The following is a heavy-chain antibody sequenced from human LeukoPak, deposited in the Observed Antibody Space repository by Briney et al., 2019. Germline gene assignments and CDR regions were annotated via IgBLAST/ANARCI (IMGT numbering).Heavy chain of an antibody. CDR3: ARAVRIVGANPLLGPFEYYFDY. CDR1: GYTFTNYD. CDR2: MNPNSGNT. Sequence: GASMKVSCKASGYTFTNYDINWVRQATGQGLEWMGWMNPNSGNTGYEQKFQGRVTMTRNTSVSTAYMYLSSLRSEDAAVYYCARAVRIVGANPLLGPFEYYFDYWGQGSLVTVSS. D-gene: IGHD1-26*01. J-gene: IGHJ4*02. V-gene: IGHV1-8*01.